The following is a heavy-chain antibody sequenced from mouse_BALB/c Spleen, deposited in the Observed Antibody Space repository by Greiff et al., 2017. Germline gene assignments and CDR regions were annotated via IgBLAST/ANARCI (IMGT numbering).Heavy chain of an antibody. CDR1: GYTFSSYW. CDR2: ILPGSGST. Sequence: QVQLQQSGAELMKPGASVKISCKASGYTFSSYWIAWVKQRPGHGLEWIGEILPGSGSTNYNEKFKGKATFTADTSSNTAYMQLSSLTSEDSAVYYCARRGPYCYAMDYWGQGTSVTVSS. V-gene: IGHV1-9*01. J-gene: IGHJ4*01. CDR3: ARRGPYCYAMDY. D-gene: IGHD2-10*01.